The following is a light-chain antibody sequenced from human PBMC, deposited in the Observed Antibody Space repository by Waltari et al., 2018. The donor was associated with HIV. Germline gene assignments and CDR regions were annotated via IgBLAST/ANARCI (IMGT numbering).Light chain of an antibody. J-gene: IGKJ4*01. V-gene: IGKV3-11*01. CDR3: QQRTGWPLT. CDR2: AAP. CDR1: QPISDY. Sequence: EIVLTQSPATVSLFPGERATLSCRASQPISDYLAWYQQKPGQAPRLLIYAAPNRATRIPARFSGSGSGTDFTLTISSLEPEDFAVYYCQQRTGWPLTFGGGTKVEIK.